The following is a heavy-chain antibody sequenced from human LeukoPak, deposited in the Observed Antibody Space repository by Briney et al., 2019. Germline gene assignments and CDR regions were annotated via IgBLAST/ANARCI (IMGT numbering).Heavy chain of an antibody. J-gene: IGHJ4*02. Sequence: ASVKVSCKASGYTFTTYPIYWVCQAPGQRLEWMGWIDVGNGDTKYSQKFQGRVTITRDTSASTAYMELSSLRSEDTAVYYCARDRAGQLDYWGQGTLVTVSS. CDR1: GYTFTTYP. CDR3: ARDRAGQLDY. CDR2: IDVGNGDT. V-gene: IGHV1-3*01. D-gene: IGHD3-10*01.